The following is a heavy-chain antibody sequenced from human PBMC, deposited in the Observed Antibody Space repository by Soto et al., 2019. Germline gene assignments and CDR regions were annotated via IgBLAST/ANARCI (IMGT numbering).Heavy chain of an antibody. CDR2: ICSDGSNI. V-gene: IGHV3-33*01. Sequence: PGGSLRLSCAASGFTFSSYGMHWVRQAPGKGLEWVADICSDGSNIYDADFVKGRFTISRDNAKNSLSLQMNSLRADDTAVYYCARGRAYYHYMDVWGKGTTVTVSS. J-gene: IGHJ6*03. CDR3: ARGRAYYHYMDV. CDR1: GFTFSSYG.